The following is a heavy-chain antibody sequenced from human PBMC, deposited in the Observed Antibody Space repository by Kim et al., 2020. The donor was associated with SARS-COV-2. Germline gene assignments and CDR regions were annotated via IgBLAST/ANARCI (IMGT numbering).Heavy chain of an antibody. CDR3: ARESAMVRGVIKTGRAYGMDV. Sequence: SETLSLTCTVSGGSISSGGYYWSWIRQHPGKGLEWIGYIYYSGSTYYNPSLKSRVTISVDTSKNQFSLKLSSVTAADTAVYYCARESAMVRGVIKTGRAYGMDVWGQGTTVTVSS. CDR2: IYYSGST. CDR1: GGSISSGGYY. J-gene: IGHJ6*02. V-gene: IGHV4-31*03. D-gene: IGHD3-10*01.